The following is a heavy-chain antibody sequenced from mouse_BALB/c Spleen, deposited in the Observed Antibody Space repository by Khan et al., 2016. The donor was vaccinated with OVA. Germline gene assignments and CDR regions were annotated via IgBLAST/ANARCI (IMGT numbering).Heavy chain of an antibody. CDR3: ARQGGIYDGPFDY. Sequence: EVELVESGGGLVKPGGFLKLSCAASGFTFNNYAMSWVRQTPEKRLEWVATVSSGGSYTYYPDSVKGRFTISRDNAKNTLYLQMSSLRSEDTAMYYGARQGGIYDGPFDYWGQGTTLTVSS. D-gene: IGHD2-3*01. CDR2: VSSGGSYT. CDR1: GFTFNNYA. J-gene: IGHJ2*01. V-gene: IGHV5-9-3*01.